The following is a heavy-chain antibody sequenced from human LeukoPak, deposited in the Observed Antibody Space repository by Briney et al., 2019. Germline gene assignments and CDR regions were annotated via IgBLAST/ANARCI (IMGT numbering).Heavy chain of an antibody. J-gene: IGHJ3*02. Sequence: GGSLRLSCAASGFSVISNYMSWVRQAPGKGLEWVSLIYSGGSTNYVDSVKGRFTISRDNSKSTLYLQMNNLRAEDTAVYYCARDGGGAYSLAFDIWGQGTLVTVSS. D-gene: IGHD1-26*01. V-gene: IGHV3-53*01. CDR2: IYSGGST. CDR3: ARDGGGAYSLAFDI. CDR1: GFSVISNY.